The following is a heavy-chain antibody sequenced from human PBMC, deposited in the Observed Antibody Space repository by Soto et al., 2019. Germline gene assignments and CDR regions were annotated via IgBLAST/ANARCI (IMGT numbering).Heavy chain of an antibody. CDR1: DGSFSAYC. D-gene: IGHD1-26*01. J-gene: IGHJ4*02. CDR3: AAGSYSRTVGCTNLSH. V-gene: IGHV4-34*01. CDR2: ITHGGRT. Sequence: ETLSLTCAVYDGSFSAYCWTWIRQAPDKGLEWIGEITHGGRTNYNLSLNSLVTISADTSKKKFSLRLTSATAAGPDISYCAAGSYSRTVGCTNLSHWGQGTPVTVSS.